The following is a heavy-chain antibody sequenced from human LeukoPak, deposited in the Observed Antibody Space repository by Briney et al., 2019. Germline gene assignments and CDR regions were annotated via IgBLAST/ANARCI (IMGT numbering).Heavy chain of an antibody. D-gene: IGHD3-16*01. CDR3: ARGGAGPLRD. V-gene: IGHV4-59*02. CDR1: SASVSSYY. CDR2: ISNSGSP. J-gene: IGHJ4*02. Sequence: PSETLSLTCTVSSASVSSYYWSWVRQPPGGGLEWIGYISNSGSPSYNPSFKSRVTFSADTSKNHLTLKLNSVTPADTAVYFCARGGAGPLRDWGQGTLVTVSS.